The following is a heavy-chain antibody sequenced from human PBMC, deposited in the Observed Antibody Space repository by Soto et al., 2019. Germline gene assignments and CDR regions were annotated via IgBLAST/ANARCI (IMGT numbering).Heavy chain of an antibody. CDR2: ISYDGSNK. J-gene: IGHJ4*02. Sequence: GSLRLSCAASGFTFSSYAMHWVRQAPGKGLEWVAVISYDGSNKYYADSVKGRFTISRDNSKNTLYLQMNSLRAEDTAVYYCARDHSRTVDYWGQGTLVTVSS. CDR3: ARDHSRTVDY. V-gene: IGHV3-30-3*01. D-gene: IGHD6-13*01. CDR1: GFTFSSYA.